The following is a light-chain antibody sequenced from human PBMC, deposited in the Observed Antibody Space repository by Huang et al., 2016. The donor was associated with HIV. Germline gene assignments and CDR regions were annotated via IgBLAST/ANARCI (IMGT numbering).Light chain of an antibody. CDR1: QSVTTY. V-gene: IGKV3-11*01. J-gene: IGKJ2*01. CDR3: QQRSAWPRT. CDR2: DAS. Sequence: DIVLTLSPATLSLSPGESATLSCRASQSVTTYLAWYLQRPGQAPKLLIYDASNTATGSPARISGSGSGTDFTLTISGREPEDFAVYYCQQRSAWPRTFGQGTKLEIK.